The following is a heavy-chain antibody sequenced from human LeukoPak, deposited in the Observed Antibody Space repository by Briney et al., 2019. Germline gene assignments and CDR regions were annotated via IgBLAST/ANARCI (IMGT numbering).Heavy chain of an antibody. CDR2: ISSSGSTI. CDR3: RSWLFQKGYYFDY. J-gene: IGHJ4*02. D-gene: IGHD3-9*01. V-gene: IGHV3-48*03. Sequence: VHLGGSLRLSCAASGFTFSSYEMNWVRQAPGKGLEWVSYISSSGSTIYYADSVKGRFTISRDNAKNSLYLQMNSLRAEDTAVYYCRSWLFQKGYYFDYWGQGTLVTVSS. CDR1: GFTFSSYE.